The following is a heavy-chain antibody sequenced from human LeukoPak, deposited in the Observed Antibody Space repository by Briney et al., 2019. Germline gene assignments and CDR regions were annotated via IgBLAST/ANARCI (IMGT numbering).Heavy chain of an antibody. CDR2: INHSGST. CDR3: ARGRGSYGSGSYGKQSFDY. V-gene: IGHV4-34*01. J-gene: IGHJ4*02. CDR1: GGSFSGYY. Sequence: PSETLSLTCAVYGGSFSGYYWSWIRQPPGKGLEWIGEINHSGSTNYNPSLKSRVTISVDTSKNQFSLKLSSVTAADTAVYYCARGRGSYGSGSYGKQSFDYWGQGTLVTVYS. D-gene: IGHD3-10*01.